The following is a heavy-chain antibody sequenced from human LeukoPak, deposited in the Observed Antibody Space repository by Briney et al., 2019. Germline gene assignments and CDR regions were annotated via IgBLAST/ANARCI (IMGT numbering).Heavy chain of an antibody. V-gene: IGHV4-34*01. J-gene: IGHJ6*03. CDR1: GGSFSGYY. D-gene: IGHD2-15*01. Sequence: PSETLSLTCAVYGGSFSGYYWSWIRQPPGKGLEWIGEINHSGSTNYNPSLKSRVTISVDTSKNQFSLKLSSVTAADTAVYYCAITAATPYYYYMDVWGKGTTVTVSS. CDR2: INHSGST. CDR3: AITAATPYYYYMDV.